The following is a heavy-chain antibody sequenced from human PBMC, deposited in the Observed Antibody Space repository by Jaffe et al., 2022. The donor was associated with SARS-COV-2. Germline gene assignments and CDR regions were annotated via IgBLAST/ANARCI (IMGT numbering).Heavy chain of an antibody. J-gene: IGHJ6*02. V-gene: IGHV3-64D*09. CDR2: ISGDGDST. CDR1: GFIFGSYA. D-gene: IGHD2-2*01. CDR3: VKDSHPAIVVVPADNLYYYGVDV. Sequence: EVQLVESGGKLVQPGGSLRLSCSTSGFIFGSYAFHWVRQAPGKGLEYVSAISGDGDSTYYADSVKGRFTISRDNFANTLYLEMRSLRLEDTATYYCVKDSHPAIVVVPADNLYYYGVDVWGQGTTVTVAS.